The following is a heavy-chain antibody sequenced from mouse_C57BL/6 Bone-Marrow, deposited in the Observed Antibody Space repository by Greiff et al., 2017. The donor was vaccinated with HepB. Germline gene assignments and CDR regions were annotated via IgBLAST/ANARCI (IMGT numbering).Heavy chain of an antibody. CDR1: GFTFSSYA. Sequence: EVKVEESGGGLVKPGGSLKLSCAASGFTFSSYAMSWVRQTPEKRLEWVATISDGGSYTYYPDNVKGRFTISRDNAKNNLYLQMSHLKSEDTAMYYCARVFITTVVATKYFDVWGTGTTVTVSS. D-gene: IGHD1-1*01. J-gene: IGHJ1*03. CDR2: ISDGGSYT. CDR3: ARVFITTVVATKYFDV. V-gene: IGHV5-4*03.